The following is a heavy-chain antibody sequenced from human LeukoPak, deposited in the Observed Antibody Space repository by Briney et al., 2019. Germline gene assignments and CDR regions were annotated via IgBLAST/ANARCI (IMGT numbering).Heavy chain of an antibody. J-gene: IGHJ4*02. V-gene: IGHV3-21*01. CDR2: ISSSSSYI. D-gene: IGHD2-8*02. CDR3: ARNQHWSRDI. Sequence: PGGSLRLSCAASGFTFSSYSMNWVRQAPGKGLEWVSSISSSSSYIYYADSVKGRFTISRDNAKNSLYLQMNSLGVDDTAVYYCARNQHWSRDIWGQGILVTVSS. CDR1: GFTFSSYS.